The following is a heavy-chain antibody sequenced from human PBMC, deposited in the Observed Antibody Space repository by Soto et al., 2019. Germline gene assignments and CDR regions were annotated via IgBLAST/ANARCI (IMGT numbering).Heavy chain of an antibody. V-gene: IGHV4-31*03. CDR3: ARATPAGSADF. CDR2: ISYSGSS. D-gene: IGHD2-2*01. Sequence: QVQLQEAGPGLVKPSQTLSLTCTVSGASNIRDGYYWSCIRQHPGKGLEWIAYISYSGSSYSNPSLKSRVTISADTSKNQFALRLTSVTAADTAVYFSARATPAGSADFWGQGTLVTVSS. J-gene: IGHJ4*02. CDR1: GASNIRDGYY.